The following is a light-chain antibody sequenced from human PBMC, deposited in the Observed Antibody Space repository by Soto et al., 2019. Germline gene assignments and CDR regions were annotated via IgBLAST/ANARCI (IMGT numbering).Light chain of an antibody. CDR2: GAS. V-gene: IGKV3-20*01. CDR3: QQYGSSPRT. J-gene: IGKJ1*01. CDR1: QSISDT. Sequence: ELVMTPSPATLSEIPGGRTTXPCRARQSISDTLAWYHQKPGQAPRLLIYGASTRAPGFPDRFSGSRSGTDFTLTISRLEPEDFAVYYCQQYGSSPRTFGQGTKVDIK.